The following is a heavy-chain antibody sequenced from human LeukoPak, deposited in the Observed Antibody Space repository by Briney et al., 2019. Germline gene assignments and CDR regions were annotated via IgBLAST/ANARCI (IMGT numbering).Heavy chain of an antibody. CDR3: ARARYSSSWQDY. CDR2: IYYSGST. Sequence: SETLSLTCTVSGGSISSYYWSWIRQPPGKGLEWIGYIYYSGSTNYNPSLKSRVTISVDTSKNQFSLKLSSVTAADTAVYYCARARYSSSWQDYWGQGTLVTVSS. D-gene: IGHD6-13*01. V-gene: IGHV4-59*01. J-gene: IGHJ4*02. CDR1: GGSISSYY.